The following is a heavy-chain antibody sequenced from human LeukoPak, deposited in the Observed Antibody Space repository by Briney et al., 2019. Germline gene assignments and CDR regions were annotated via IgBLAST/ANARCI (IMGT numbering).Heavy chain of an antibody. Sequence: GASVKVSCKASGYTFTSYGISWVRQAPGQGLEWMGWISAYNGNTNYAQKLQGRVTMTTDTSTSTAYMELRGLRSDDTAVYYCARDPLAYYGSGSYYNYYYYGMDVWGQGTTVTVSS. CDR3: ARDPLAYYGSGSYYNYYYYGMDV. CDR2: ISAYNGNT. V-gene: IGHV1-18*01. CDR1: GYTFTSYG. J-gene: IGHJ6*02. D-gene: IGHD3-10*01.